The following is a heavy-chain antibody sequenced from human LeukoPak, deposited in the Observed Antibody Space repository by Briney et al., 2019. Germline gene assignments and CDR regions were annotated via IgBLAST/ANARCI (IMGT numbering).Heavy chain of an antibody. D-gene: IGHD4-17*01. V-gene: IGHV3-21*01. CDR2: ISSSSSYI. Sequence: GGSLRLSCAASGFTFSTYSMNWVRQSPGKGLEWVSSISSSSSYIYYPDSVKGRFTISRDNAKNSLYLQMNSLRAEDTAVYFCARRLKTAVTSYCFDSWGQGTLVTVSS. CDR1: GFTFSTYS. CDR3: ARRLKTAVTSYCFDS. J-gene: IGHJ4*02.